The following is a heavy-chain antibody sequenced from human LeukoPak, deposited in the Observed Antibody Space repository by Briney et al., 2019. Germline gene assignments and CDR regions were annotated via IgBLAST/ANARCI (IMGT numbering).Heavy chain of an antibody. CDR1: GASISSYY. CDR2: TFRSVTT. CDR3: TTYSDITGSFDH. V-gene: IGHV4-59*01. D-gene: IGHD3-22*01. J-gene: IGHJ4*02. Sequence: SETLYLTCTVSGASISSYYWSWIRQPPGKGLEWIGYTFRSVTTKYPPSLQSRVSISLDTSKNQFSLDMTSVTVADTAVYYCTTYSDITGSFDHWGQGTLVTVSS.